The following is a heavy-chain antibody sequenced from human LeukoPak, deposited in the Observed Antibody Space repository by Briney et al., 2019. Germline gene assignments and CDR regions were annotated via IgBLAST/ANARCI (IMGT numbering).Heavy chain of an antibody. CDR3: TTRIFGVVKEDR. CDR1: GFTFSSYA. Sequence: GGSLRLSCAASGFTFSSYAMSWVRQAPGKGLEWVGRIKSKTDGGTTDYAAPVKGRFTISRDDPKNTLYLQMNSLKTEDTAVYYCTTRIFGVVKEDRWGQGTLVTVSS. CDR2: IKSKTDGGTT. V-gene: IGHV3-15*01. J-gene: IGHJ5*02. D-gene: IGHD3-3*01.